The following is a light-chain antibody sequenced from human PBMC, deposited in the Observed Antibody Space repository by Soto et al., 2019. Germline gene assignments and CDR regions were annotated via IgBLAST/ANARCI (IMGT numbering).Light chain of an antibody. V-gene: IGLV2-14*01. Sequence: QSALTQPASVSGCPGQTITISCTGTSGDIGGYNAVSWYQHHPGKAPKLIIYEVTHRPSGVSDRFSASKSGNTASLTISGLQAEDEADYYCNSFRVSHLYVFGTGTKVTVL. CDR2: EVT. CDR1: SGDIGGYNA. J-gene: IGLJ1*01. CDR3: NSFRVSHLYV.